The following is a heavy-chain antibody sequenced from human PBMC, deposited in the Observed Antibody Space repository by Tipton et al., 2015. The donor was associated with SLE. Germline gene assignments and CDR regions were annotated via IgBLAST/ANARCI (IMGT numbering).Heavy chain of an antibody. CDR2: IHHRGST. J-gene: IGHJ4*02. V-gene: IGHV4-4*02. Sequence: TLSLTCAVSGASITSSDWWSWVRQPPGKGLEYIGEIHHRGSTNYKSPLRGRVTISVDKSKNQFSLKLTSVTAADMAVYYCASEGYCSGGSCLFDYWGQGTLVTVSS. D-gene: IGHD2-15*01. CDR1: GASITSSDW. CDR3: ASEGYCSGGSCLFDY.